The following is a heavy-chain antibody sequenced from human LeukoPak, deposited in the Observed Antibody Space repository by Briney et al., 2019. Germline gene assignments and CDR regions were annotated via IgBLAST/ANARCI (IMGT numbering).Heavy chain of an antibody. Sequence: SETLSLTCTVSGGSISSSTYYWGWLRQPPGKGLEWVGSIYCSGSTNYNPSRKGRVTISEETSKNQFSLKPSSVTAADTAVYYCARTFSESYYYSGMDVWGQGTTVTVSS. CDR1: GGSISSSTYY. V-gene: IGHV4-39*07. J-gene: IGHJ6*02. CDR3: ARTFSESYYYSGMDV. D-gene: IGHD1-26*01. CDR2: IYCSGST.